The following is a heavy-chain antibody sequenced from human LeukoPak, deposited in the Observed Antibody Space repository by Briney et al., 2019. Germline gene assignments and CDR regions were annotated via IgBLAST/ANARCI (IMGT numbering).Heavy chain of an antibody. CDR2: SYYSGST. V-gene: IGHV4-39*07. CDR1: GGSISSSSYS. D-gene: IGHD5-18*01. CDR3: ARVQSRGYSYGPFDY. Sequence: SETLSLTCNVSGGSISSSSYSWGWIRQPPGKGLEWIGNSYYSGSTYYNTSLKSRVTISVDTSNNQFSVRLTSVTAADTAVYYCARVQSRGYSYGPFDYWGQGMQVTVSS. J-gene: IGHJ4*02.